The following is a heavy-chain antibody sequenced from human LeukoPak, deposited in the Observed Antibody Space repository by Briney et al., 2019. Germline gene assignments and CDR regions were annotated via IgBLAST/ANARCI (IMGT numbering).Heavy chain of an antibody. Sequence: GGSLRLSCAASGFTFDRHTMHWVRQPPGKGPEWVSLIGWDGTNIDYADSVKGRFTISRDNSKNFVYLQMHSLRTEDTALYYCTKDMEWGMDVWGQGTAVIVSS. V-gene: IGHV3-43*01. D-gene: IGHD3-3*01. CDR3: TKDMEWGMDV. J-gene: IGHJ6*02. CDR1: GFTFDRHT. CDR2: IGWDGTNI.